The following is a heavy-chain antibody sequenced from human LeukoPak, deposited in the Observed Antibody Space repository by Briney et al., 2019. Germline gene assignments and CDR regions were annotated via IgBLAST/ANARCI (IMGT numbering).Heavy chain of an antibody. CDR2: IWYDGSNK. Sequence: PGRPLRLSCAASGFTFSSYGMHWVRQAPGKGLEWVAVIWYDGSNKYYADSVKGRFTISRDNSKNTLYLQMNSLRAEDTAVYYCASGAYCSSTSCYVEVGRFDYWGQGTLVTVSS. V-gene: IGHV3-33*01. CDR1: GFTFSSYG. D-gene: IGHD2-2*01. J-gene: IGHJ4*02. CDR3: ASGAYCSSTSCYVEVGRFDY.